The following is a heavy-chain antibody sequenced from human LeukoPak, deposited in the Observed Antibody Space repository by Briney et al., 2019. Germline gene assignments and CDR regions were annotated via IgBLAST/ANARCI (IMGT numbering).Heavy chain of an antibody. CDR2: ISGDGSNT. CDR1: GFTFDEYA. V-gene: IGHV3-43*02. Sequence: HSGGSQRLSCAAAGFTFDEYAMHWVRQAPGKGLEWVSLISGDGSNTWYADSVKGRFTISRDNTENSLYLHMNSLGTEDTAFYYCAEDKSPLYYDYIWGSYRLPFDSWGQGTLVTVSS. J-gene: IGHJ4*02. CDR3: AEDKSPLYYDYIWGSYRLPFDS. D-gene: IGHD3-16*02.